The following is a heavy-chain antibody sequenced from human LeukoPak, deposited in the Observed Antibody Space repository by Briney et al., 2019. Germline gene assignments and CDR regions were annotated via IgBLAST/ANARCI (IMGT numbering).Heavy chain of an antibody. D-gene: IGHD3-10*02. Sequence: GGSLRLSCAASGFTFSNYWMHWVRQAPGKGLVWVSRIKGDGSHTIYADSVKGRFTISRDNAKNSLYLQMNSLRAEDTAVYYCARALFGNSSPLDSWGQGARVTVSS. CDR1: GFTFSNYW. CDR2: IKGDGSHT. J-gene: IGHJ4*02. V-gene: IGHV3-74*01. CDR3: ARALFGNSSPLDS.